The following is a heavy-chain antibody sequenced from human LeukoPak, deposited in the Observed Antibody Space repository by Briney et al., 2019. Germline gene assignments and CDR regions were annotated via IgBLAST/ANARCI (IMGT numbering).Heavy chain of an antibody. J-gene: IGHJ6*02. Sequence: PGGSLRLSCAASGFTFSSYGMHWVRQAPGKGLEWVAVIWYDGSNKYYADSVKGRFTISRDNSKNTLYLQMNSLRAEDTAVYYCARSLGGYYGSGSYYYYGMVVWGQGTTVTVSS. D-gene: IGHD3-10*01. CDR1: GFTFSSYG. CDR3: ARSLGGYYGSGSYYYYGMVV. V-gene: IGHV3-33*01. CDR2: IWYDGSNK.